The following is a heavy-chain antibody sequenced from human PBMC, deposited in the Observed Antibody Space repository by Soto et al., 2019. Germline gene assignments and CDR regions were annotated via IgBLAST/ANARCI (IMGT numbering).Heavy chain of an antibody. D-gene: IGHD3-22*01. CDR2: INPSGGST. CDR3: ARFPGNPTQYHYDSTNGMDV. Sequence: ASVKVSCKASGYTFTSYYMHWVRQAPGQGLEWMGIINPSGGSTSYAQKFQGRVTMTRDTSTSTVYMELSSLRSEDTAVYYCARFPGNPTQYHYDSTNGMDVWGQGTTVTVSS. V-gene: IGHV1-46*01. CDR1: GYTFTSYY. J-gene: IGHJ6*02.